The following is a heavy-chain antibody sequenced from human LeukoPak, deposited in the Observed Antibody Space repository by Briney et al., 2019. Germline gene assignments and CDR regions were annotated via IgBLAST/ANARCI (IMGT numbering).Heavy chain of an antibody. CDR2: ISYDGSNK. CDR1: GFTFSSYA. J-gene: IGHJ3*02. D-gene: IGHD3-10*01. V-gene: IGHV3-30-3*01. Sequence: GGSLRLSCAASGFTFSSYAMHWVRQAPGKGLEWVAVISYDGSNKYYADSVKGRFTISRDNSKNTLYLQMNSLRAEDTAVYYCARANLNTARLLWFGLPVGAFDIWGQGTMVTVSS. CDR3: ARANLNTARLLWFGLPVGAFDI.